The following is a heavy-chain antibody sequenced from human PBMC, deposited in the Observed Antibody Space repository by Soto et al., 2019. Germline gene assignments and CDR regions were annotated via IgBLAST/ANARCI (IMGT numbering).Heavy chain of an antibody. Sequence: QMRLVQSGAEVKNSGSSVKVSCKASGGTSSNFVITWVRQVPGQGLEWLGGILPMFGAVKYAQKFQDRLTITADRSTNTASMELGSLRSEDTAVYYCARPKRSGYDRGDSYCQTMDVWGHGTTVTVS. D-gene: IGHD3-3*01. CDR3: ARPKRSGYDRGDSYCQTMDV. J-gene: IGHJ6*02. CDR1: GGTSSNFV. V-gene: IGHV1-69*06. CDR2: ILPMFGAV.